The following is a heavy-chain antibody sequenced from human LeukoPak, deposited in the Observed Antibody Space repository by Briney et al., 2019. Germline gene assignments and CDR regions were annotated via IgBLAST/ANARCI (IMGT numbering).Heavy chain of an antibody. Sequence: GGSLRLSCAASGFTFGSYGMHWVRQAPGKGLEWVAFIRYDGSNKYYADSVKGRFTISRDNSKNTLYLQMNSLRAEDTAVYYCAKGLYYDFWSGYSIDAFDIWGQGTMVTVSS. CDR2: IRYDGSNK. CDR1: GFTFGSYG. CDR3: AKGLYYDFWSGYSIDAFDI. V-gene: IGHV3-30*02. J-gene: IGHJ3*02. D-gene: IGHD3-3*01.